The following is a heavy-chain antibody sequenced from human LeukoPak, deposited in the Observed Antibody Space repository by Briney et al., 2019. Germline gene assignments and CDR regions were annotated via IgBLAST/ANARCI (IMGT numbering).Heavy chain of an antibody. CDR3: TTASGGVFRRLRNAFDI. J-gene: IGHJ3*02. CDR1: GFTFSNAW. V-gene: IGHV3-15*01. CDR2: IKSKTDGGTT. D-gene: IGHD3-16*01. Sequence: GGSLRLSCAASGFTFSNAWMSWVRQAPGKGLEWVGRIKSKTDGGTTDYAAPVKGRFTISRDDSKNTLYLQMNSLKTEDTAVYYCTTASGGVFRRLRNAFDIWGPGTMVTVSS.